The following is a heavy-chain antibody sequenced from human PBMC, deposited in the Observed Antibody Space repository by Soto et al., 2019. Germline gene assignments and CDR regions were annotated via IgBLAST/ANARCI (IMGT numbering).Heavy chain of an antibody. D-gene: IGHD1-26*01. CDR2: NSAYNGNT. Sequence: QVQLVQSGAEVKKPGASVKVSCKASGYTFTSYGISWVRQAPGQGLEWMGWNSAYNGNTNYAQKLQGRVTMTTDTSTSTAYMELRSLRSDDTAVYYCLIVGAPTTYFHAFDIWGQGTMVTVSS. V-gene: IGHV1-18*01. CDR1: GYTFTSYG. J-gene: IGHJ3*02. CDR3: LIVGAPTTYFHAFDI.